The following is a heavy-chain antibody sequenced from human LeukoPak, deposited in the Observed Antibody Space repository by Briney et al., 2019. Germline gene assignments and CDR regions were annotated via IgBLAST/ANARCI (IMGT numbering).Heavy chain of an antibody. D-gene: IGHD2-15*01. CDR1: GFTFSSYG. CDR3: ARLQGMSLVASGPFDY. Sequence: GGSLRLSCAASGFTFSSYGMHWVRQAPGKGLEWVAVIWYDGSNKYYADSVKGRFTISRDNSKNTLYLQMNSLRAEDTAAYYCARLQGMSLVASGPFDYWGQGTLVTVSS. J-gene: IGHJ4*02. CDR2: IWYDGSNK. V-gene: IGHV3-33*01.